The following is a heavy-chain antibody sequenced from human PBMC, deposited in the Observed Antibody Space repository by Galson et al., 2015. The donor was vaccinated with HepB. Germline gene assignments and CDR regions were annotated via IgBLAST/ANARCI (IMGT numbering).Heavy chain of an antibody. CDR2: FDPEDGET. J-gene: IGHJ3*02. V-gene: IGHV1-24*01. D-gene: IGHD1-26*01. Sequence: SVTVSCKVSGYTLTELSMHWVRQAPGKGLEWMGGFDPEDGETIYAQKFQGRVTMTEDTSTDTAYMELSSLRSEDTAVYYCATVPVGATIDAFDIWGQGTMVTVSS. CDR1: GYTLTELS. CDR3: ATVPVGATIDAFDI.